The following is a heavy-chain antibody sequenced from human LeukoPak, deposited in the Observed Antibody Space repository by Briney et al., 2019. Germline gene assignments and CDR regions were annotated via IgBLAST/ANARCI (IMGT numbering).Heavy chain of an antibody. CDR1: GLTVSSKY. V-gene: IGHV3-66*02. D-gene: IGHD3-22*01. CDR3: ARDKDDSSGHYFGY. CDR2: ICSGGST. Sequence: GGSLRLSCTTSGLTVSSKYMSWVRQAPGKGLEWVSVICSGGSTYYADSVKGRFTISRDNSKNTLYLRMNSLRAEDTAVYYCARDKDDSSGHYFGYWGQGTLVTVSS. J-gene: IGHJ4*02.